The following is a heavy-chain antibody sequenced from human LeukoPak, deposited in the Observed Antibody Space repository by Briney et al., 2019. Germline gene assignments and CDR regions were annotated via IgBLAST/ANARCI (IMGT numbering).Heavy chain of an antibody. CDR2: ISSSGSTI. V-gene: IGHV3-48*03. D-gene: IGHD6-19*01. J-gene: IGHJ3*02. CDR1: GFTFSSYE. Sequence: GGSLRLSCAASGFTFSSYEMNWVRQAPGKGLEWVSYISSSGSTIYYADSVKGRFTISRDNAKNSLCLQMNSLRAEDTAVYYCARYTAVAGTYDAFDIWGQGTMVTVSS. CDR3: ARYTAVAGTYDAFDI.